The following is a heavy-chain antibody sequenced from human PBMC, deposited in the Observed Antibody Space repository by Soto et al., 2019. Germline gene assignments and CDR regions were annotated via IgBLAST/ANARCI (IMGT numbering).Heavy chain of an antibody. D-gene: IGHD2-15*01. CDR3: ARLEGGAVVASTTPAFDN. J-gene: IGHJ3*02. CDR1: GFTFSNYA. V-gene: IGHV1-69*13. CDR2: IIPIFGTA. Sequence: SVKVSCTASGFTFSNYAISWLRQAPGQGLEWMGGIIPIFGTANYAQKFQGRVTITADESTSTAYMQLSSLRSEDTAVYYCARLEGGAVVASTTPAFDNWGQGTMVTVSS.